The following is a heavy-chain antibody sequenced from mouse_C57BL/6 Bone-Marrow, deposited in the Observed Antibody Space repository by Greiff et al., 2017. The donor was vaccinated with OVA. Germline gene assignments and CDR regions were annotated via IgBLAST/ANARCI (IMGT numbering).Heavy chain of an antibody. J-gene: IGHJ3*01. CDR2: INPNNGGT. Sequence: EVQLQQSGPELVKPGASVKIPCKASGYTFTDYNMDWVKQSHGKSLEWIGDINPNNGGTIYTQKFKGKATLTVDKSSSTAYMELRSLTSEDTAVYYCARPLYYYGSSGFAYWGQGTLVTVSA. CDR3: ARPLYYYGSSGFAY. V-gene: IGHV1-18*01. D-gene: IGHD1-1*01. CDR1: GYTFTDYN.